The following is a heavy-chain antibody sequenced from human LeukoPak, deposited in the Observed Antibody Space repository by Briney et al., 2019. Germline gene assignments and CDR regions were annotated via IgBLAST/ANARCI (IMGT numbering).Heavy chain of an antibody. D-gene: IGHD6-13*01. V-gene: IGHV3-23*01. Sequence: GGSLRLSCAASGFTFNSYGMSWVRQAPGKGLEWVSGISASGGARYYADSVKGRFTISRDNSKNTLYLQMNSLRAEDTAVYYCAKRIAAAGTRWFDPWGQGTLVTVSS. J-gene: IGHJ5*02. CDR3: AKRIAAAGTRWFDP. CDR1: GFTFNSYG. CDR2: ISASGGAR.